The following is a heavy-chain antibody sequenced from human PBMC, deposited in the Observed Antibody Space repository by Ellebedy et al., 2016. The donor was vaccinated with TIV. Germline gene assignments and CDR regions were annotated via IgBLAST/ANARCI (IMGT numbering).Heavy chain of an antibody. Sequence: ASVKVSCKASGYTFTSYYMHWVRQAPGQGLEWMGWINPNSGGTNYAQKFQGWVTMTRDTSISTAYMELSRLRSDDTAVYYCARSGITGDTNNWFDPWGQGTLVTVSS. CDR1: GYTFTSYY. CDR3: ARSGITGDTNNWFDP. J-gene: IGHJ5*02. D-gene: IGHD1-20*01. CDR2: INPNSGGT. V-gene: IGHV1-2*04.